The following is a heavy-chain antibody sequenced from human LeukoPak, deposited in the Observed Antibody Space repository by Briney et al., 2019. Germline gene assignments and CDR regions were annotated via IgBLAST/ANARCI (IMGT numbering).Heavy chain of an antibody. CDR3: ARESYGDYSWYFDY. V-gene: IGHV3-33*01. Sequence: GTSLRLSCAASGSTFSSYGMHWVRQAPGKGLEWVAVIWYDGSNKYYADSVKGRFTISRDNSKNTLYLQMNSLRAEDTAVYYCARESYGDYSWYFDYWGQGTLVTVSS. CDR1: GSTFSSYG. J-gene: IGHJ4*02. CDR2: IWYDGSNK. D-gene: IGHD4-17*01.